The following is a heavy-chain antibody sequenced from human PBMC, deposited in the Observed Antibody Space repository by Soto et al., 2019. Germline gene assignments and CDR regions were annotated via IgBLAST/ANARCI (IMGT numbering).Heavy chain of an antibody. D-gene: IGHD6-6*01. CDR3: ARDLRQLALYYYYGMDV. CDR1: GGTFSSYA. J-gene: IGHJ6*02. Sequence: AASVKVSCKASGGTFSSYAISWVRQAPGQGLEWMGGIIPIFGTANYAQKFQGRVTITADESTSTAYMELSSLRSEDTAVYYCARDLRQLALYYYYGMDVWGQGTTVTVSS. CDR2: IIPIFGTA. V-gene: IGHV1-69*13.